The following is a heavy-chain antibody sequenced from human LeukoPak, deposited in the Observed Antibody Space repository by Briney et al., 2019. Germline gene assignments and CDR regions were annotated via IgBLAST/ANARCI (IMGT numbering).Heavy chain of an antibody. J-gene: IGHJ4*02. Sequence: GGSLRLSCAASGFTFSSYSMNWVRQAPGKGLEWVSSISSNSNVYYADSVKGRFTISRDNAKNSLYLQMNSLRAEDTAVYYCAREESSSSGYYFDYWGQGALVTVSS. V-gene: IGHV3-21*01. CDR2: ISSNSNV. D-gene: IGHD6-6*01. CDR1: GFTFSSYS. CDR3: AREESSSSGYYFDY.